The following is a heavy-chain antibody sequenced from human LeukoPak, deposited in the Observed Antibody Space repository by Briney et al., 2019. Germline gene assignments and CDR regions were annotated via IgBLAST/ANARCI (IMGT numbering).Heavy chain of an antibody. J-gene: IGHJ4*02. D-gene: IGHD5-12*01. V-gene: IGHV3-30*02. CDR1: GFIFGTYG. CDR2: IRSDGSDN. CDR3: ARHNRGGYDFFDF. Sequence: GGSLRLSCTASGFIFGTYGMHWVRQAPGTVLEWVSFIRSDGSDNSYADSVAGRFTISRDSSKNTLFLQMNNLRADDTAVYYCARHNRGGYDFFDFWGQGTLVTVAS.